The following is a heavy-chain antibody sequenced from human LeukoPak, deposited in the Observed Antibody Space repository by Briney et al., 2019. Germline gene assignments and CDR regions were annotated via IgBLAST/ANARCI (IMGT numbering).Heavy chain of an antibody. CDR3: ARAPGYYDSSGYQGFDY. V-gene: IGHV3-33*01. D-gene: IGHD3-22*01. Sequence: GRSLGLSCAASGFTFSSYGMHWVRQAPGKGLEWVAVIWYDGSNKYYADSVKGRFTISRDNSKNTLYLQMNSLRAEDTAVYYCARAPGYYDSSGYQGFDYWGQGTLVTVSS. J-gene: IGHJ4*02. CDR2: IWYDGSNK. CDR1: GFTFSSYG.